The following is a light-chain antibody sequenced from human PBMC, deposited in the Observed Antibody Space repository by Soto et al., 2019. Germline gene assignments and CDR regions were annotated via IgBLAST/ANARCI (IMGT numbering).Light chain of an antibody. CDR2: KAS. CDR1: QSISDW. J-gene: IGKJ1*01. CDR3: QQYNSYSGM. V-gene: IGKV1-5*03. Sequence: DIQMTQSPSTLSASVGDRVTITCRASQSISDWLAWYQQKPGKAPNLLIYKASSLESGVPSRFSGSGSGTEFTLTISSLQPDDFATYYCQQYNSYSGMFGQGTKVEIK.